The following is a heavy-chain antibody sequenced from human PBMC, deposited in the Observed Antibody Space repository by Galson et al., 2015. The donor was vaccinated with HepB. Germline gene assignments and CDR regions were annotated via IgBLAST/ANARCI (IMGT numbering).Heavy chain of an antibody. CDR2: IRSKAYGGTT. D-gene: IGHD1-26*01. V-gene: IGHV3-49*04. CDR1: GFTFGDYA. CDR3: TRVGSYSLYFDY. Sequence: SLRLSCAASGFTFGDYAMSWVRQAPGKGLEWVGFIRSKAYGGTTEYAASVKGRFTISRDDSKSIAYLQMNSLKTEDTAVYYCTRVGSYSLYFDYWGQGTLVTVSS. J-gene: IGHJ4*02.